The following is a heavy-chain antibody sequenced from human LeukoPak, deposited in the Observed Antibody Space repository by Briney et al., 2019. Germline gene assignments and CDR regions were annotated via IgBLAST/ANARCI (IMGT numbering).Heavy chain of an antibody. J-gene: IGHJ3*02. CDR3: ARGLWHLDHQILDI. D-gene: IGHD1-1*01. CDR2: SNPSGGST. V-gene: IGHV1-46*01. CDR1: GYTFTNYY. Sequence: ASVKVSCKTSGYTFTNYYMHWVRQAPGQGLEWMGISNPSGGSTTYAQKFQGRVTMTRDTSTSTLNMELSSLRSEDTAVYYCARGLWHLDHQILDIWGQGTMVTVSP.